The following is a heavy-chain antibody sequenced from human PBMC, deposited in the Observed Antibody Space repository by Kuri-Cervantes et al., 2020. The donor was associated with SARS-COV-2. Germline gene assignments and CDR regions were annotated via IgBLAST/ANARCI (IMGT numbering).Heavy chain of an antibody. CDR2: IRYDGSIA. D-gene: IGHD6-13*01. CDR3: ARELGSWPFDY. J-gene: IGHJ4*02. Sequence: LSLTCAASGFGFSSYGAHWVRQAPGKGLEWVAFIRYDGSIAYYGDSVEGRFTISRDNSKDTLYLQLTGLRPEDMAVYYCARELGSWPFDYWGQGTLVTVSS. CDR1: GFGFSSYG. V-gene: IGHV3-30*02.